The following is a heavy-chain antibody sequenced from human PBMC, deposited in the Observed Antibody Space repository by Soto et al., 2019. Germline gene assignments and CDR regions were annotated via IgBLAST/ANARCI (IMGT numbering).Heavy chain of an antibody. Sequence: GESLKISCKGSGYSFTSYWIGWVRQMPGKGLEWMGIIYPGDSDTRYSPSFQGQVTISADKSISTAYLQWSSLKASDTAMYYWAGKAAPVHDAFDIWGQGTMVTVSS. V-gene: IGHV5-51*01. CDR1: GYSFTSYW. CDR3: AGKAAPVHDAFDI. D-gene: IGHD6-13*01. J-gene: IGHJ3*02. CDR2: IYPGDSDT.